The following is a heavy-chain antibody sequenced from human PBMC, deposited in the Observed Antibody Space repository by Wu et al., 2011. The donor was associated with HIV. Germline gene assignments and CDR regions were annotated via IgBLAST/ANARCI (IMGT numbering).Heavy chain of an antibody. V-gene: IGHV1-69*15. CDR1: GGTFSSYA. Sequence: QVQLVQSGAEVKKPGSSVKVSCKASGGTFSSYAISWVRQAPGQGLEWMGRIIPIFGTANYAQKFQGRVTITADESTSTAYMELSSLRSEDMAVYYCAYGSSGYYLGVYYYMDVWGKGTTVTVSS. CDR3: AYGSSGYYLGVYYYMDV. CDR2: IIPIFGTA. D-gene: IGHD3-22*01. J-gene: IGHJ6*03.